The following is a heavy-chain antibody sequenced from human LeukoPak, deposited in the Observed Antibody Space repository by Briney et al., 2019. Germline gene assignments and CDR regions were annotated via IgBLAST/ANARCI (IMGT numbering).Heavy chain of an antibody. V-gene: IGHV3-7*01. Sequence: GGSLRLSCAASGFTFSSYWMSWVRQAPGKGLEWVAYINQDGSEKNYADSVKGRFTISRDNAKNTLYLQMNSLRAEDTAVYYCVRDWRYTFDYWGQGTLVTVSS. CDR2: INQDGSEK. CDR3: VRDWRYTFDY. J-gene: IGHJ4*02. D-gene: IGHD3-3*01. CDR1: GFTFSSYW.